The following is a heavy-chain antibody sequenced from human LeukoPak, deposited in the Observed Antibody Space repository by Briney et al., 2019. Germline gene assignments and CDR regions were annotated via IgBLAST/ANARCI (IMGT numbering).Heavy chain of an antibody. CDR3: AGKAAAYYFVY. CDR2: MQYDGSEE. CDR1: GFSFSTYG. D-gene: IGHD2-2*01. V-gene: IGHV3-30*02. Sequence: GSLRLSCAASGFSFSTYGMHWVRQAPGKGLEWVTFMQYDGSEEYYADSVKGRFTISRDNSKNTLYLQMDSLRGEDTAVYYCAGKAAAYYFVYWGQGTLVTVSS. J-gene: IGHJ4*02.